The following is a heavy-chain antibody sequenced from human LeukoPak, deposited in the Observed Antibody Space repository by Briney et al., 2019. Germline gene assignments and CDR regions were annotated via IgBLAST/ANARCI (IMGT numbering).Heavy chain of an antibody. V-gene: IGHV4-34*01. CDR1: GGSFSGYY. CDR2: INHSGST. J-gene: IGHJ4*02. D-gene: IGHD6-19*01. CDR3: ARGASSAWYQNFDY. Sequence: SETLSLTCAVYGGSFSGYYWSWIRQPPGKGLEWIGEINHSGSTNYNPSLKSRVTISVDTSKNQFSLKLSSVTAADTAVYYCARGASSAWYQNFDYWGQGTLVTVSS.